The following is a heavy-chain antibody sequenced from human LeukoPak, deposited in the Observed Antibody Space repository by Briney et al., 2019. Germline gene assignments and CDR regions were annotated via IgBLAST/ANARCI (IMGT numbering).Heavy chain of an antibody. V-gene: IGHV4-39*07. CDR2: IHYSGST. CDR1: GGSIMSRTYY. J-gene: IGHJ3*02. D-gene: IGHD5-24*01. Sequence: SETLSLTCTVSGGSIMSRTYYWGWIRQPPGKGLEWIGSIHYSGSTYYNPSLKSRVTMSVDTSKNQFSLKLSSVTAADTAVYYCARDRDVEMATIGAFDIWGQGTMVTVSS. CDR3: ARDRDVEMATIGAFDI.